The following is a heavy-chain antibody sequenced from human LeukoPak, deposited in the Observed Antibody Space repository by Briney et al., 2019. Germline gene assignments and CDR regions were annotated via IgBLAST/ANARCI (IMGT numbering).Heavy chain of an antibody. CDR1: GYSFTSYW. CDR2: IYPGDSAT. J-gene: IGHJ3*02. Sequence: GESLKISCKGSGYSFTSYWIGWVRQMPGKGLEWMGIIYPGDSATRYGPSFQGKVTISADKSISTAYRQWSSLKASNTAMYYCARTTGTTWDSFVMWGQGTMLTVCS. D-gene: IGHD1-1*01. V-gene: IGHV5-51*01. CDR3: ARTTGTTWDSFVM.